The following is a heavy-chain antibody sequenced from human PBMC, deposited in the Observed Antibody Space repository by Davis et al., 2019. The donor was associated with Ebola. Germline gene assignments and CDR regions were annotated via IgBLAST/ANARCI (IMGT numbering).Heavy chain of an antibody. D-gene: IGHD5-18*01. V-gene: IGHV5-51*01. Sequence: GESLKISCKGSGYSFSTYWIAWVRQMPGKGLEWMTHLHPGTSDIRYSPSFQGHVTISVDNSNSTAYLQWSSLKASDTAMYYCTSQGHRGSYLIHDYWGQGTQVIVSS. CDR1: GYSFSTYW. J-gene: IGHJ4*02. CDR3: TSQGHRGSYLIHDY. CDR2: LHPGTSDI.